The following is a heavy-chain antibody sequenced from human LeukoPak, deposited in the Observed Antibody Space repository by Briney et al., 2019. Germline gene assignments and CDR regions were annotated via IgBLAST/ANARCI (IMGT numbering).Heavy chain of an antibody. CDR3: ARDYGYGGDY. D-gene: IGHD4-23*01. CDR2: IYHSGST. J-gene: IGHJ4*02. Sequence: PSETLSLTCTVSGGSISSYYWSWIRQPPGKGLEWIGYIYHSGSTYYNPSLKSRVTISVDRSKNQFSLKLSSVTAADTAVYYCARDYGYGGDYWGQGTLVTVSS. V-gene: IGHV4-59*12. CDR1: GGSISSYY.